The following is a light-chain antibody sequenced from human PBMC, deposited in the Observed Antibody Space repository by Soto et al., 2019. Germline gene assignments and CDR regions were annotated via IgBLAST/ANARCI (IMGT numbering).Light chain of an antibody. CDR2: AAS. Sequence: DIQMTQSPSSLSASVGDRVTITCRASQSISSYLNWYQQKPGKAPKLLIYAASSLQSGVPSRFSGSGSGTDFTLTISSLQPEDFATYYWQQSGTFGQGTKVEI. V-gene: IGKV1-39*01. CDR3: QQSGT. J-gene: IGKJ1*01. CDR1: QSISSY.